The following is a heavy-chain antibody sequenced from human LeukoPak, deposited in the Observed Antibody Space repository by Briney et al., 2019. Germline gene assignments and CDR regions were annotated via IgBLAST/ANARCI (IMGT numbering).Heavy chain of an antibody. CDR1: GGSISSYY. D-gene: IGHD6-19*01. CDR2: IYTNGGT. Sequence: SETLSLTCTVSGGSISSYYWSWIRQPAGKGLEWIGRIYTNGGTNYNPSLKSRVTMSVDTSKNQISLKLSSVTAADTAVYYCASEVAGFGIFDYWGQGTLVTVSS. J-gene: IGHJ4*02. V-gene: IGHV4-4*07. CDR3: ASEVAGFGIFDY.